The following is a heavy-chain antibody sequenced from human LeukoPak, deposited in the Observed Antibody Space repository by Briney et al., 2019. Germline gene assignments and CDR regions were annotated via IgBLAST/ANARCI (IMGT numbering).Heavy chain of an antibody. V-gene: IGHV1-46*01. Sequence: ASVKVSCKASGYTFINNWMHWVRQAPGQGLEWIGLINPAGTGTLYAQKFQGRVTMTRDMSTSTDYMELSSLRSEDTAVYYCARDNSVGDIAWWFDPWGQGTLVTVSS. J-gene: IGHJ5*02. CDR2: INPAGTGT. CDR3: ARDNSVGDIAWWFDP. D-gene: IGHD3-10*01. CDR1: GYTFINNW.